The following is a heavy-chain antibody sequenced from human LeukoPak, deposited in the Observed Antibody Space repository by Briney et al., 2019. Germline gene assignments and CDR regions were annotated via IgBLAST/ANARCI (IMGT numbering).Heavy chain of an antibody. J-gene: IGHJ4*02. V-gene: IGHV3-21*04. CDR2: ISGLSTYI. CDR3: ARSAGTGGPYYFDY. D-gene: IGHD3/OR15-3a*01. Sequence: PGGSLRLSCAASGFTFNTYRMNWVRQAPGKGLKWVSSISGLSTYIYYPDSMKGRFTISRDNAKNSLFLQVSSLRAEDTAVYFCARSAGTGGPYYFDYWGQGSLVTVSS. CDR1: GFTFNTYR.